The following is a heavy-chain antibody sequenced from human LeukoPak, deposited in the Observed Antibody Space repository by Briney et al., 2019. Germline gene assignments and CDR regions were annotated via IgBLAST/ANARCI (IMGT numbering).Heavy chain of an antibody. CDR1: GVSITSYY. CDR2: IYYSGSP. Sequence: PSETLSLTCTVSGVSITSYYWNWIRQPPGKGLEWIGFIYYSGSPNYNPSHSNPSLKSRVTISIDTSKNQSSLKLSSVTAADTAVYFCARGPYSYDSSGAFDIWGQGTMVTVSS. V-gene: IGHV4-59*08. J-gene: IGHJ3*02. D-gene: IGHD3-22*01. CDR3: ARGPYSYDSSGAFDI.